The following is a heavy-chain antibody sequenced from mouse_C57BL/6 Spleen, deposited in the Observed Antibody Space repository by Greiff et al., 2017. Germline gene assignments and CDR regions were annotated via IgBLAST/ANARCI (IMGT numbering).Heavy chain of an antibody. D-gene: IGHD2-1*01. V-gene: IGHV1-81*01. CDR2: IYPRSGNT. J-gene: IGHJ1*03. Sequence: QVQLQQSGAELARPGASVKLSCKASGYTFTSYGISWVKQRTGQGLEWIGEIYPRSGNTYYNEKFKGKDTLTADKSSSTAYMELRSLTSEDSAVYFCARVEGIYYGNYGWYFDVWGTGTTVTVSS. CDR1: GYTFTSYG. CDR3: ARVEGIYYGNYGWYFDV.